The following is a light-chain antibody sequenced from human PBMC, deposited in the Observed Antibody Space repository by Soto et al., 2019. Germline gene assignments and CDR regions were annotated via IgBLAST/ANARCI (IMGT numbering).Light chain of an antibody. CDR2: EGT. V-gene: IGLV2-23*01. CDR3: CSYASTGTYV. Sequence: QSALTQPASVSGSPGQSIAISCTGTSSDVGNYNLVSWYQQHSGKAPKLMIYEGTKRPSGVSDHFSGSKSGNTASLTISGLQAEDEADYYCCSYASTGTYVFGTGTKVTVL. CDR1: SSDVGNYNL. J-gene: IGLJ1*01.